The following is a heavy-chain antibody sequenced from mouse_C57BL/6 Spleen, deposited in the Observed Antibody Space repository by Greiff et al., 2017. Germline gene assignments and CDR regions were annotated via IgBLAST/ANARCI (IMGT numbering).Heavy chain of an antibody. D-gene: IGHD1-1*01. CDR2: IDPNSGGT. CDR3: ARGPFITTVVGYFDY. V-gene: IGHV1-72*01. CDR1: GYTFTSYW. J-gene: IGHJ2*01. Sequence: VQLQQPGAELVKPGASVKLSCKASGYTFTSYWMHWVKQRPGRGLEWIGRIDPNSGGTKYNEKFKSKATLTVDKPSSTAYMQLSSLTSEDSAVYYCARGPFITTVVGYFDYWGQGTTLTVAS.